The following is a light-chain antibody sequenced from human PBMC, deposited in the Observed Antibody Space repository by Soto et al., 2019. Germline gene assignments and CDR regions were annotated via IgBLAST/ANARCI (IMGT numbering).Light chain of an antibody. CDR3: MQALQSLT. Sequence: EIVMTQSPLTLPVTPGEPASISCRSSQSLLYNNTYNYLDWYVQKPGQPPQLLIYFGSNRAPGVPDRFSGSGSGTDFTLKINRVEAEDVGTYYCMQALQSLTVGQGTRLEIK. CDR2: FGS. CDR1: QSLLYNNTYNY. J-gene: IGKJ5*01. V-gene: IGKV2-28*01.